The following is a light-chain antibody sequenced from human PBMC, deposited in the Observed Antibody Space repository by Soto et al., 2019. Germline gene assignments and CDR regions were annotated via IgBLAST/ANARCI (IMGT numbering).Light chain of an antibody. V-gene: IGLV1-44*01. J-gene: IGLJ7*01. CDR2: NNI. Sequence: QSVLTQPPSASGTPGQRVTISCSGSSSNIGGNTVRWYQHLPGTAPRLLIYNNIQRPSGVPDRFSGSKSGTSASLAISGLQYEDEADSYCAVWDDSLDGHAVFGGGTQLTVL. CDR3: AVWDDSLDGHAV. CDR1: SSNIGGNT.